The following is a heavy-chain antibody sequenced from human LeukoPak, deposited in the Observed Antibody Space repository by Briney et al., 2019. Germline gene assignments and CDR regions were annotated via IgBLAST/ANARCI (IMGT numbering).Heavy chain of an antibody. D-gene: IGHD1-26*01. CDR1: GYTFTTSY. Sequence: GASVRVSCKASGYTFTTSYINWVRQAPGQGLGWMGWVSAYNGKTSYARKFQGRVTMTTDSSTNTAYMDLTSLRSDDTAVYYCARGGTYYPCIDYWGQGTQVTVSS. V-gene: IGHV1-18*01. J-gene: IGHJ4*02. CDR3: ARGGTYYPCIDY. CDR2: VSAYNGKT.